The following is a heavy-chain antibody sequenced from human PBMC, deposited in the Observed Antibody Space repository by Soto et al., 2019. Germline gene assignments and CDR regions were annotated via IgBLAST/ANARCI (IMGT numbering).Heavy chain of an antibody. V-gene: IGHV4-4*02. CDR1: SGSISSSNG. CDR3: ARTFLGNYYDI. J-gene: IGHJ4*02. Sequence: QVQLQESGPGLVKTSGTLSLTCGVSSGSISSSNGWSWVRQSPGKGLEWIGEIYHTGAINYSPSFSSRLTIAVDKSKNQFSLKLSSVTAADTALYYCARTFLGNYYDIWGQGTLVTVSS. CDR2: IYHTGAI. D-gene: IGHD1-26*01.